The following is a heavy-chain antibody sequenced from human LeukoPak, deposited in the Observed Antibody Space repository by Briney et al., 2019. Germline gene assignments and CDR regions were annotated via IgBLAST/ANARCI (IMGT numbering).Heavy chain of an antibody. Sequence: ASVKVPCKASGYTFTSYDINWVRQATGQGLEWMGWMNPNSGNTGYAQKFQGRVTMTRNTSISTAYMELSSLRSEDTAVYYCARIEASHYDFWSGSYYWGQGTLVTVSS. CDR2: MNPNSGNT. J-gene: IGHJ4*02. D-gene: IGHD3-3*01. CDR3: ARIEASHYDFWSGSYY. V-gene: IGHV1-8*01. CDR1: GYTFTSYD.